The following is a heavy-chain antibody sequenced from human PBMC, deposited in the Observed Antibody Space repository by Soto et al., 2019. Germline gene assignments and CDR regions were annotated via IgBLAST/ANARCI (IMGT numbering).Heavy chain of an antibody. CDR3: AREGVGFFYDILTGYSETNAFDI. Sequence: QVQLVQSGAEVKKPGASVKVSCKASGYTFTSYGISWVRQAPGQGLEWMGWISAYNGNTNSSQKPQGRVTMTTDTSTSTAYMELRSLRSDDTAVYYCAREGVGFFYDILTGYSETNAFDIWGQGTMVTVSS. CDR1: GYTFTSYG. CDR2: ISAYNGNT. D-gene: IGHD3-9*01. V-gene: IGHV1-18*01. J-gene: IGHJ3*02.